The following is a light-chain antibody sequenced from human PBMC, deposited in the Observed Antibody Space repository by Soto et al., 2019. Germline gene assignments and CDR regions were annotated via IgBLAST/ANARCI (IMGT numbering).Light chain of an antibody. CDR1: QSISSW. Sequence: DIQMTQSPSTLSASVGDRVTITCRASQSISSWLAWYQQKPGKAPKLLIYKASSLESGVPSRFSGSGSGTEFTLTISSLQPDDFATYYCHQYNSYLYTFGQGPKLEIK. CDR3: HQYNSYLYT. J-gene: IGKJ2*01. CDR2: KAS. V-gene: IGKV1-5*03.